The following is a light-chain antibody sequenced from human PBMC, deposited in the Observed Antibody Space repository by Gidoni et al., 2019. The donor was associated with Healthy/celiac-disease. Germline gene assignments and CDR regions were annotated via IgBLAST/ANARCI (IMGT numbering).Light chain of an antibody. CDR3: AAWDDSLSGDWV. CDR2: RNN. V-gene: IGLV1-47*01. CDR1: SSNIGSNY. J-gene: IGLJ3*02. Sequence: QSVLTQPPSASGTPGQTVTISCSGSSSNIGSNYVYWYQQLPGTAPNLLIYRNNQRPSGVPDRFSGSKSGTSASLAISGLRSEDEADYYCAAWDDSLSGDWVFGGGTKLTVL.